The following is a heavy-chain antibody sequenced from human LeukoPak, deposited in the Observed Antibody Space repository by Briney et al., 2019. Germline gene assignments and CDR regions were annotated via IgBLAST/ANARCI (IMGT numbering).Heavy chain of an antibody. CDR2: IKSKTDGGTT. Sequence: GGSLRLSCAGSGFLFNTNWMTWVRQAPGKGLEWVGRIKSKTDGGTTDYAAPVKGRFTISRDDSKNTLYLQMNSLKTEDTAVYYCTTLAAAGTFDYWGQGTLVTVSS. CDR3: TTLAAAGTFDY. V-gene: IGHV3-15*01. CDR1: GFLFNTNW. J-gene: IGHJ4*02. D-gene: IGHD6-13*01.